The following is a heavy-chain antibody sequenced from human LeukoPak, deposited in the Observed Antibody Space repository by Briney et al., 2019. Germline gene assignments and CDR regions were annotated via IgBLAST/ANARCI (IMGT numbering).Heavy chain of an antibody. V-gene: IGHV6-1*01. CDR3: TRTNIVYAMDV. Sequence: KFSQTLSLTCVVSGDIVSSDSAGWDWVRQSPTRGLEWLGRTYYRSKVKNDYALSVKSRITINADTSKNQFSLQLNSVTPEDTAVYYCTRTNIVYAMDVWGKGTTVTVSS. CDR1: GDIVSSDSAG. CDR2: TYYRSKVKN. D-gene: IGHD2/OR15-2a*01. J-gene: IGHJ6*04.